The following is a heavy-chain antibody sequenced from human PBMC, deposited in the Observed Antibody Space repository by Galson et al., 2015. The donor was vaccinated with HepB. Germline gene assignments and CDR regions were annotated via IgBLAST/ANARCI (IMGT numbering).Heavy chain of an antibody. CDR2: FDPEEGET. Sequence: SVKVSCKVSGYTLTELSVHWVRQAPGKGLEWMGGFDPEEGETIYAQKFQGRVTMTEDTSTGTAYMELSSLTSEDTAVYYCPSPALCLVAPSVGLTFGGGPASPQGRGWSRLENLSSLKSRVSQPPPRAHRSSPWR. J-gene: IGHJ5*02. CDR1: GYTLTELS. CDR3: PSPALCLVAPSVGLTFGGGPASPQGRGWSRLENLSSLKSRVSQPPPRAHRSSP. D-gene: IGHD3-3*01. V-gene: IGHV1-24*01.